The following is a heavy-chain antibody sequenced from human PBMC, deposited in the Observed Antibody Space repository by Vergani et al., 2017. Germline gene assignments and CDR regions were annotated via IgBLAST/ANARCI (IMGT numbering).Heavy chain of an antibody. V-gene: IGHV3-20*04. CDR2: VKWNGDSS. J-gene: IGHJ4*02. Sequence: VHLVESGGGVVQPGRSLRLSCVVSGFTSSYYGMHWVRQAPGKGLEWVSRVKWNGDSSVYADSVKGRFTISRDNAKNSLYLQMTSLRAEDTAFYYCARRGSGNTYYFDYWGQGALVTVSS. D-gene: IGHD3-10*01. CDR1: GFTSSYYG. CDR3: ARRGSGNTYYFDY.